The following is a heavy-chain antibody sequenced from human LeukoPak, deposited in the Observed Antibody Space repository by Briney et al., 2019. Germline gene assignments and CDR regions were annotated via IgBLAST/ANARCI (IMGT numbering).Heavy chain of an antibody. J-gene: IGHJ5*02. CDR3: ARVGPYIEVDP. Sequence: SETLSLTCTVSGGSFSSRPYYWSWIRQPAGKGLVWIGRIYTSGDTDYNPSLKSRVSISVDTSKNQFSLKLSSLTASDTAVYYCARVGPYIEVDPWGQGTLVIVSS. D-gene: IGHD5-12*01. V-gene: IGHV4-61*02. CDR1: GGSFSSRPYY. CDR2: IYTSGDT.